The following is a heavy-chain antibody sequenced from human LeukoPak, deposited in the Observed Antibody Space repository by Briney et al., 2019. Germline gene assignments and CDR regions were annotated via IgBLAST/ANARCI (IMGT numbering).Heavy chain of an antibody. D-gene: IGHD2-2*01. V-gene: IGHV4-59*08. CDR3: ANLLRGYCSSTSCYDGY. CDR2: IYYSGST. Sequence: SETLSLTCTVSGGSISSYYWSWIRQPPGKGLEWIGYIYYSGSTNYNPSLKSRVTISVDTSKNQFSLKLSSVTAADTAVYYCANLLRGYCSSTSCYDGYWGQGTLVTVSS. J-gene: IGHJ4*02. CDR1: GGSISSYY.